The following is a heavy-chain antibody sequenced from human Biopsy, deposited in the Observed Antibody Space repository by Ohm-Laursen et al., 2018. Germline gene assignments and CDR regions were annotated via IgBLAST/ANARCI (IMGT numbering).Heavy chain of an antibody. Sequence: SQTLSLTCTVSGGSIISYYWTWIRQTPGKGLEWIGHVYNGGITNYNPSLKSRVTISKDTSKNQFSLQLTSVTAADTAVYYCARDKITYCTSTSCDYFGMDVWGQGTTVTVSS. V-gene: IGHV4-59*01. D-gene: IGHD2-2*01. CDR3: ARDKITYCTSTSCDYFGMDV. J-gene: IGHJ6*02. CDR2: VYNGGIT. CDR1: GGSIISYY.